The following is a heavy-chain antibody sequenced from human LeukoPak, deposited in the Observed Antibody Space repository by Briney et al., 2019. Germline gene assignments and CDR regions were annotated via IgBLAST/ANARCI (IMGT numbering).Heavy chain of an antibody. Sequence: SETQSLTCTLSSGSVSSGSYYWTSIRQPRGKGRQWIGYFYYSGSTKYHDSLKSRVTIVVDTPNNQFSLKLNSVTAADTAVYYCARAGYYYGSPYYFDYWGQGTLVTVSP. J-gene: IGHJ4*02. CDR3: ARAGYYYGSPYYFDY. D-gene: IGHD3-10*01. V-gene: IGHV4-61*01. CDR2: FYYSGST. CDR1: SGSVSSGSYY.